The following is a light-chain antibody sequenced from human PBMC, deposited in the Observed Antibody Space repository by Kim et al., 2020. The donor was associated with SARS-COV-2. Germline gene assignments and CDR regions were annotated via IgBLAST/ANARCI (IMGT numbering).Light chain of an antibody. CDR1: QDIRSY. Sequence: AIVRERVRITWRGSQDIRSYLAWYQQKPGKAPKLLIHAASTLESGVPSRFSGSGSGAEFTLTINSLQPEDFATYYCQQLKTYPITFGQGTRLEIK. CDR2: AAS. V-gene: IGKV1-9*01. CDR3: QQLKTYPIT. J-gene: IGKJ5*01.